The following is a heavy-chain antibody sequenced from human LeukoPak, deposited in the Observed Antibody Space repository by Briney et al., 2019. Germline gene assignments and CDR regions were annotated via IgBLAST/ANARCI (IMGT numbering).Heavy chain of an antibody. V-gene: IGHV1-8*01. CDR1: GYTFTSYD. Sequence: GTSVTVSCKASGYTFTSYDINWVRQATGQGLEWMGWMNPSSGNTGYAQKFQGRITMTRNTSISTAYMELSSLRSEDTAAYYCARGGFSNYYDSRGKSFDYWGQGTLVTVSS. D-gene: IGHD3-22*01. CDR2: MNPSSGNT. J-gene: IGHJ4*02. CDR3: ARGGFSNYYDSRGKSFDY.